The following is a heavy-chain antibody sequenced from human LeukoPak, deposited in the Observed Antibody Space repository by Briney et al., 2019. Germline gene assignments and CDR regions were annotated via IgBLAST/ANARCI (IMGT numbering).Heavy chain of an antibody. J-gene: IGHJ4*02. Sequence: SETLSLTCAVYGGSFSGYYWSWIRQPPGKGLEWIGEINHSGSTNYNPSLKSRITISVDTSKNQFSLKLSSVTAADTAVYYCARGSWSSSIDYWGQGTLVTVSS. CDR2: INHSGST. CDR1: GGSFSGYY. V-gene: IGHV4-34*01. D-gene: IGHD6-6*01. CDR3: ARGSWSSSIDY.